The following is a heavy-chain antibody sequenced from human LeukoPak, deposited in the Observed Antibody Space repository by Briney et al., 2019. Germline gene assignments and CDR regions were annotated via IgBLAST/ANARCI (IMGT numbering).Heavy chain of an antibody. CDR2: LYHTGIT. J-gene: IGHJ4*02. CDR1: GGSVTSHY. CDR3: VRSVDYFDNTGPHMMFDY. V-gene: IGHV4-59*02. Sequence: PSETLSLTCNVSGGSVTSHYWNWIRRPPGKGLEWIGYLYHTGITKYNPSLKSRVSMSVDTSKNQFFLKVNSVTAADTAAYHCVRSVDYFDNTGPHMMFDYWGQGSLVTVSS. D-gene: IGHD3-22*01.